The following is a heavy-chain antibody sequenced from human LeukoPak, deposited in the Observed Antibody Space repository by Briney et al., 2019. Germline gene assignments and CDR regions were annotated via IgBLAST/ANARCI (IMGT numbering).Heavy chain of an antibody. CDR3: ARDRAYSSSWYAYAFDI. Sequence: ASVKVSCKASGYTFTGYYMHWVRQAPGQGLEWMGWINPNSGGTNYAQKFQGWVTMTRDTSISTAYMELSRLRSDDTAVYYCARDRAYSSSWYAYAFDIWGQGTMVTVSS. V-gene: IGHV1-2*04. CDR1: GYTFTGYY. CDR2: INPNSGGT. J-gene: IGHJ3*02. D-gene: IGHD6-13*01.